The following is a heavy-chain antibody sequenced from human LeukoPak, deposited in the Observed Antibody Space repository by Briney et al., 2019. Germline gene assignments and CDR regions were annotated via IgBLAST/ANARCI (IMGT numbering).Heavy chain of an antibody. J-gene: IGHJ5*02. V-gene: IGHV1-2*02. D-gene: IGHD2-21*02. CDR3: ALSGALNYCGGDCYRGIDP. CDR2: INPNSGGT. Sequence: GASVKVSCKASGYTFTGYYMHWVRQAPGQGLEWMGWINPNSGGTNYAQKFQGRVTMTRDTSISTAYMELSSLRSEDTAVYYCALSGALNYCGGDCYRGIDPWGQGTLVTVSS. CDR1: GYTFTGYY.